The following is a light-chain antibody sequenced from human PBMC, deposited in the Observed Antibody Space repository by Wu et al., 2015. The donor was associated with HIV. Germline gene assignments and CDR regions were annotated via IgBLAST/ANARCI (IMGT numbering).Light chain of an antibody. CDR1: QSVNSY. J-gene: IGKJ4*01. CDR2: AAS. CDR3: QQRSNWLT. Sequence: EIVLTQSPATLSLSPGERATLSCRASQSVNSYLAWYQKKPGQAPRLLIYAASNRATGIPARFTGSGSGTDFTLTISSLEPEDFAVYYCQQRSNWLTFGGGTKVEIK. V-gene: IGKV3-11*01.